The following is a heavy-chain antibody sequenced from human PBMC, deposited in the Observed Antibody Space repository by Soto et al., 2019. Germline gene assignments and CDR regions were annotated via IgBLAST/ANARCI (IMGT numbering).Heavy chain of an antibody. CDR3: ARGFGSQNWVDP. Sequence: SETLSLTCAVYGGSFSGYYWSWIRQPPGKGLEWIGEINHSGSTNYNPSLKSRVTISVDTSKNQFSLKLSSVTAADTAVYYCARGFGSQNWVDPWGQGTLVTVSS. CDR1: GGSFSGYY. D-gene: IGHD3-10*01. J-gene: IGHJ5*02. CDR2: INHSGST. V-gene: IGHV4-34*01.